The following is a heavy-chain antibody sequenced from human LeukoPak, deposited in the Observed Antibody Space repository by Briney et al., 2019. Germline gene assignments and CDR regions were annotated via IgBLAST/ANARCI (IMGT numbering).Heavy chain of an antibody. Sequence: ASVKVSCKASGYTFTSYGISWVRQAPGQGLEWMGWISAYNGSTNYAQKLQGRVTMTTDTSTSTAYMELRSLRSDDTAVYYCARATPAGYYYGMDVWGQGTTVTVSS. CDR1: GYTFTSYG. CDR3: ARATPAGYYYGMDV. J-gene: IGHJ6*02. V-gene: IGHV1-18*01. CDR2: ISAYNGST.